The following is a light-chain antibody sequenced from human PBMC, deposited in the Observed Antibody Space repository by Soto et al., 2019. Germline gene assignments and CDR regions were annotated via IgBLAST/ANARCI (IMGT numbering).Light chain of an antibody. V-gene: IGLV2-14*01. CDR3: TSYTSDDTVV. CDR1: SSDVGDYDY. Sequence: QSALTQPASVSGSPGQSITISCTGTSSDVGDYDYVSWYQQHPGKAPKLMIYEVTNRPSGIPNRFSGSKSGNTASLTISGLQAEDEADYYCTSYTSDDTVVFGGGTQLTVL. CDR2: EVT. J-gene: IGLJ2*01.